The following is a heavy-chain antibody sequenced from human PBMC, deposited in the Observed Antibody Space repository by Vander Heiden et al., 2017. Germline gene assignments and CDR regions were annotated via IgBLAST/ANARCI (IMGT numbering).Heavy chain of an antibody. CDR3: ARISRGYGDYYFDY. CDR2: IYDSGST. J-gene: IGHJ4*02. V-gene: IGHV4-59*01. D-gene: IGHD4-17*01. Sequence: QVQLQESGPGLVKPSETLSLTCTVFGGSISSYYWSWIRQPPGKGLGWIGYIYDSGSTNYNPTLKSRVTISVDTSKNQFSLKLSSVTAADTAVYYCARISRGYGDYYFDYWGQGTLVTVSS. CDR1: GGSISSYY.